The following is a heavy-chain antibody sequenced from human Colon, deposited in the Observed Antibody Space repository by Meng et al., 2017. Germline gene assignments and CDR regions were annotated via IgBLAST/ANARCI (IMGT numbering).Heavy chain of an antibody. V-gene: IGHV4-34*01. Sequence: QVQLQQWGAGLLKPSETLSLTCVVYGESFSGYYWSWIRQPPGKGLEWIGEINHSGRTNYNPSLKSRLTISVDTSKNQFSLNLRSVTAADTAVYFCGRPEGRWGQGTLVTVSS. D-gene: IGHD6-6*01. CDR1: GESFSGYY. J-gene: IGHJ4*02. CDR3: GRPEGR. CDR2: INHSGRT.